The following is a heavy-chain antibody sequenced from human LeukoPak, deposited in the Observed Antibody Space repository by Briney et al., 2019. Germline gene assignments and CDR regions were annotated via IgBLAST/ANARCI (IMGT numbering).Heavy chain of an antibody. D-gene: IGHD6-13*01. CDR3: AKGEGVAAADFFDY. CDR1: GYTFTSNY. Sequence: ASVKVSCKASGYTFTSNYMHWVRQAPGQGLEWMGVIAPSSGTTSYAQKFQGRVTMTRDTSTSTLYMELSSLTSEDTAVYYCAKGEGVAAADFFDYWGQGTLVTVSS. V-gene: IGHV1-46*01. J-gene: IGHJ4*02. CDR2: IAPSSGTT.